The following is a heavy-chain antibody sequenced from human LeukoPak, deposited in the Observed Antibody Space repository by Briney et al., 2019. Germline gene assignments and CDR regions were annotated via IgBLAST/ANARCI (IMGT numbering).Heavy chain of an antibody. V-gene: IGHV1-69*13. J-gene: IGHJ4*02. CDR2: IIPIFGTA. Sequence: GASVKVSCKASGGTFSSYAISWVRQAPGQGLEWMGGIIPIFGTANYAQKFQGRVTITADESTSTAYMELSSLRSEDTAVYYCARDRDTTMVTSFDYWGQGTLVTVSS. CDR1: GGTFSSYA. CDR3: ARDRDTTMVTSFDY. D-gene: IGHD5-18*01.